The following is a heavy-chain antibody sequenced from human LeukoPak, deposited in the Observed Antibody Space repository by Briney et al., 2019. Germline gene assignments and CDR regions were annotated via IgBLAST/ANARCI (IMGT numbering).Heavy chain of an antibody. J-gene: IGHJ4*02. CDR2: ISSNGGST. D-gene: IGHD1-26*01. V-gene: IGHV3-64*01. CDR1: GFTFSSYA. Sequence: GGSLRLSCAASGFTFSSYAMHWVRQAPGKGLEYVSAISSNGGSTYYANSVKGRFTISRDNSKNTLYLQMGSLRAEDMAVYYCVRENSGSYYFDYWGQGTLVTVSS. CDR3: VRENSGSYYFDY.